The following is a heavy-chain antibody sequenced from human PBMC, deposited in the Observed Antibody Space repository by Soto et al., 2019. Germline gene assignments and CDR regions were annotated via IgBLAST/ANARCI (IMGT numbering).Heavy chain of an antibody. CDR2: IIPIFGTA. CDR3: ASQATVTKYYYYYGMDV. V-gene: IGHV1-69*13. CDR1: GGTFSSYA. Sequence: RASVKVSCKASGGTFSSYAISWVRQAPGQGLEWMGGIIPIFGTANYAQKFQGRVTITADESTSTAYMELSSLRSEDTAVYYCASQATVTKYYYYYGMDVWGQGTTVTVSS. D-gene: IGHD4-17*01. J-gene: IGHJ6*02.